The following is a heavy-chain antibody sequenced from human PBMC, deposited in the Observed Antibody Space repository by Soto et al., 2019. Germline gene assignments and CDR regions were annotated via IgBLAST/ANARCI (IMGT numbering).Heavy chain of an antibody. J-gene: IGHJ4*02. CDR3: ARDLAAAANIWNY. D-gene: IGHD6-13*01. CDR1: GFTVSSNY. V-gene: IGHV3-66*01. Sequence: ESGGGLVQPGGSLRLSCAASGFTVSSNYMSWVRQAPGKGLEWVSVIYSGGSTYYADSVKGRFTISRDNSKNTLYLQMNSLRAEDTAVYYCARDLAAAANIWNYWGQGTLVTVSS. CDR2: IYSGGST.